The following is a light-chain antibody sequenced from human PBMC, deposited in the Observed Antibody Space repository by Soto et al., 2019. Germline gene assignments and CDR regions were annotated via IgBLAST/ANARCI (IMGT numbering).Light chain of an antibody. V-gene: IGLV2-14*03. CDR3: SSYARSNTLL. CDR2: DVT. Sequence: QSDLTQPASVSGSPGQSITISCTGTSSDVGGYNFVSWYQQYPGKAPKLMIYDVTNRPSGVSNRFSGSKSGNTASLTISGLQAEDEADYYCSSYARSNTLLFGGGTKVTVL. J-gene: IGLJ2*01. CDR1: SSDVGGYNF.